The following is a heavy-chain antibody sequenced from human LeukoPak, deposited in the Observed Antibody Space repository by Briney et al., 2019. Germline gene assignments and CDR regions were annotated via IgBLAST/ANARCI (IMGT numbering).Heavy chain of an antibody. CDR3: ATEGFYF. CDR1: GAAFSKYG. CDR2: ISRRGDIT. V-gene: IGHV3-23*01. J-gene: IGHJ4*02. Sequence: PGGSLRLSCAASGAAFSKYGMKWVRQAAGAGLGYVSGISRRGDITHYADSVKGRFTISRYNVKNTLYLQMNSLRAEDTALYYCATEGFYFWGPGTQVTVSS.